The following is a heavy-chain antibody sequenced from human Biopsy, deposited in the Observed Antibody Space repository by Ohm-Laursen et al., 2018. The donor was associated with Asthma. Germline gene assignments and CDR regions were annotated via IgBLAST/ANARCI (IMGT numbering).Heavy chain of an antibody. CDR3: AKERYYDFWSGYPI. D-gene: IGHD3-3*01. V-gene: IGHV3-30*18. J-gene: IGHJ3*02. CDR2: MSFDGRQT. Sequence: SSLRLSCAATGFSFNSYGMHWVRRAPGKGLEWVAVMSFDGRQTYYADSVKGRFTISRDNSKNTLYLQMNSLRAEDTAVYYCAKERYYDFWSGYPIWGQGTMVTVSS. CDR1: GFSFNSYG.